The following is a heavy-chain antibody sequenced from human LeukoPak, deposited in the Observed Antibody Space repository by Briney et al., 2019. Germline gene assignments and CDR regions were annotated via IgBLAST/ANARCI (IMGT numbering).Heavy chain of an antibody. CDR3: ARVVVVVAAPSFDY. CDR2: INHSGST. V-gene: IGHV4-34*01. D-gene: IGHD2-15*01. Sequence: SETVSLTCAVYGGSFSGYYWSWLRQPPGKGLEWIGEINHSGSTNYNPSLKSRVTISVDTSKNQFSLKLSSVTAADTAVYYCARVVVVVAAPSFDYWGQGTLVTVSS. J-gene: IGHJ4*02. CDR1: GGSFSGYY.